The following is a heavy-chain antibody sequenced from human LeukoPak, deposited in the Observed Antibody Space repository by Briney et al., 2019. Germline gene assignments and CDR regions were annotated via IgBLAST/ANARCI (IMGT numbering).Heavy chain of an antibody. CDR1: GFTFDDYA. V-gene: IGHV3-9*01. CDR2: ISWNSGSI. Sequence: GGSLRLSCAASGFTFDDYAMHWVRQAPGKGLEWVSGISWNSGSIGYADSVKGRFTISRDNAKNSLYLQMNSLRAEDTAVYYCARGVWSGYSYYYMDVWGKGTTVTVSS. CDR3: ARGVWSGYSYYYMDV. J-gene: IGHJ6*03. D-gene: IGHD3-3*01.